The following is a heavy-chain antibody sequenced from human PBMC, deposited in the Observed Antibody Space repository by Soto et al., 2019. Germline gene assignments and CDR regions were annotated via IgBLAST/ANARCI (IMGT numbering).Heavy chain of an antibody. CDR3: ARGGDGGSYY. Sequence: GGSLRLSCAASGFTFSSHSMNWVRQAPGKGLEWVSSISSSSSYIYYAGSVKGRFTISRDNAKNSLYLQMNSLRAEDSAVYYCARGGDGGSYYWGQGTLVTVSS. CDR2: ISSSSSYI. CDR1: GFTFSSHS. J-gene: IGHJ4*02. V-gene: IGHV3-21*01. D-gene: IGHD1-26*01.